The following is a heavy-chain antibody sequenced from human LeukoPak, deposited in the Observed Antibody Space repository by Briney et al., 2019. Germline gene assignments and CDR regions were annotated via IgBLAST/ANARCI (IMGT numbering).Heavy chain of an antibody. CDR3: AYFQNDAFDI. J-gene: IGHJ3*02. Sequence: SETLSLTCAVYGGSFRGYYWSWIRQPPGKGLEWIGEINLSGSTNYNPSLKSRVTISVDTSKNQFSLKLSSVTAADTAVYYCAYFQNDAFDIWGQGTMVTVSS. D-gene: IGHD2/OR15-2a*01. V-gene: IGHV4-34*01. CDR2: INLSGST. CDR1: GGSFRGYY.